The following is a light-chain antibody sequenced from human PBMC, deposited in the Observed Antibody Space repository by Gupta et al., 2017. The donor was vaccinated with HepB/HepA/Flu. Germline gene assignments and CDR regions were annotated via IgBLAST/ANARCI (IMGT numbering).Light chain of an antibody. CDR3: QQYGSFSIT. CDR1: QHLSSNS. Sequence: EIVLTQSPGTLSLSPGRRATLSCRASQHLSSNSLAWYQQKPGQAPRLLIHGASRRASGIPDRFSGSGSGTDFTLTSTRLEPEDFAVYYCQQYGSFSITFGQGTRLE. J-gene: IGKJ5*01. V-gene: IGKV3-20*01. CDR2: GAS.